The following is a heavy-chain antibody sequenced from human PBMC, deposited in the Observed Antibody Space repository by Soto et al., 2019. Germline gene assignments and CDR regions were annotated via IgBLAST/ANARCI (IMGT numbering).Heavy chain of an antibody. V-gene: IGHV1-69*01. CDR1: GGTFSSYS. CDR2: IIPIFGTA. D-gene: IGHD1-26*01. CDR3: ARDGGRHSGGIDY. Sequence: QVQLVQSGAEVKKPGSSVKVSCKAPGGTFSSYSINWVRQAPGQGLEWMGEIIPIFGTANYAQKFQGRVTITADESTSTAYMELSSLRSEDTDVYYCARDGGRHSGGIDYWGQGTLVTVSS. J-gene: IGHJ4*02.